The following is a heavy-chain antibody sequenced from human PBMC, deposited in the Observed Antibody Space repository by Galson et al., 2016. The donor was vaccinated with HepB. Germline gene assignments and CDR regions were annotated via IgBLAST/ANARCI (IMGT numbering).Heavy chain of an antibody. V-gene: IGHV2-5*01. CDR2: IFWNGDK. J-gene: IGHJ5*02. D-gene: IGHD1-1*01. Sequence: PALVKPTQTLTLTCTFSGFSLSTSGVGVGWIRQPPGKALEWLAVIFWNGDKRYRPSLKSRLTIAKDTSKNHVVLTMTNMDPVDTATYYCARTTFTEGWFDPWGQGTLVTVSS. CDR1: GFSLSTSGVG. CDR3: ARTTFTEGWFDP.